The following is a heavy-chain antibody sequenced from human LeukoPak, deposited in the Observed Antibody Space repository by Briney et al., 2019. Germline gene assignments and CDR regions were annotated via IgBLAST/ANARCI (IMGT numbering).Heavy chain of an antibody. V-gene: IGHV3-30*02. CDR1: GFTFSSYS. J-gene: IGHJ4*02. Sequence: GGSLRLSCAASGFTFSSYSMNWVRQAPGKGLAWVAFIRYDGSNKYYADSVKGRFTISRDNSKNTLYLQMNSLRAEDTAVYYCAKDPAEGVVIAKVFDYWGQGTLVTVSS. CDR2: IRYDGSNK. CDR3: AKDPAEGVVIAKVFDY. D-gene: IGHD2-21*01.